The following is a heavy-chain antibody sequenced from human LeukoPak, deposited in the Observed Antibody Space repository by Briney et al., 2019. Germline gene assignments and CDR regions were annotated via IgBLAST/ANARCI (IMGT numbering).Heavy chain of an antibody. CDR3: AREREDCSSSSCYEEFDC. D-gene: IGHD2-2*01. CDR2: ISGSGSTT. J-gene: IGHJ4*02. V-gene: IGHV3-48*03. CDR1: GFTFSSYE. Sequence: GGSLRLSCVASGFTFSSYEMIWIRQAPGKGLEWVSYISGSGSTTYYADSVRGRFTTPRDNAENSLYLQMNNLRAEDTAIYYCAREREDCSSSSCYEEFDCWGQGTLVTVSS.